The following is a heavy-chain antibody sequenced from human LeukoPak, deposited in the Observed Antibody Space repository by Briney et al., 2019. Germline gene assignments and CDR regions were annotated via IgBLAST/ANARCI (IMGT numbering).Heavy chain of an antibody. CDR3: ARALGYCTNGVCQYYYGMDV. J-gene: IGHJ6*02. V-gene: IGHV4-34*01. CDR1: GGSFSGYY. Sequence: PSETLSLTCAVYGGSFSGYYWSWIRQPPGKGLEWIGSIYHSGSTYYNPSLKSRVTISVDTSKKQFSLKLSSVTAADTAVYYCARALGYCTNGVCQYYYGMDVWGQGTTVTVSS. D-gene: IGHD2-8*01. CDR2: IYHSGST.